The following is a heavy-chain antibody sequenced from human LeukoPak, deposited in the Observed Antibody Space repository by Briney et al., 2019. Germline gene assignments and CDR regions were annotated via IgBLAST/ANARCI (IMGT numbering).Heavy chain of an antibody. CDR2: INPSSGGT. Sequence: ASVKVSCKASGYTFTDNYIHWVRQVPGQGLEWMGWINPSSGGTNYAQKFQGRVTMSRDTSINTAYMELNNLRSDDTAVYYCARSKVSDYWGQGTLVTVLS. CDR3: ARSKVSDY. D-gene: IGHD2-8*01. CDR1: GYTFTDNY. J-gene: IGHJ4*02. V-gene: IGHV1-2*02.